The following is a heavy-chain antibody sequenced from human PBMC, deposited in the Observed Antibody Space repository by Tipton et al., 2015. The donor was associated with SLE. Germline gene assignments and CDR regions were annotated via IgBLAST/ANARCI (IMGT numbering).Heavy chain of an antibody. CDR1: GFTFSSYA. D-gene: IGHD6-13*01. Sequence: SLRLSCSASGFTFSSYAMHWVRQAPGKGLEWVAVISYDGSNKYYADSVKGRFTISRDNSKNTLYLQMNSLRAEDTAVYYCASPVDSSTSGYYGMDVWGQGTTVTVSS. V-gene: IGHV3-30-3*01. CDR2: ISYDGSNK. CDR3: ASPVDSSTSGYYGMDV. J-gene: IGHJ6*02.